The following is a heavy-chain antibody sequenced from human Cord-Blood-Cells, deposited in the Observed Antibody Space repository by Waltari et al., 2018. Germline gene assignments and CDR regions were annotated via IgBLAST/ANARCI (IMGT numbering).Heavy chain of an antibody. V-gene: IGHV3-33*01. CDR3: ARDRGRYSGYDSYYYYYGMDV. CDR1: GFTFSSYG. J-gene: IGHJ6*02. D-gene: IGHD5-12*01. Sequence: QVQLVESGGGVVQPGRSLRLSCAASGFTFSSYGMHWVHQAPGKGLEWVGVIGYDGSNKYYADSVKGRFTISRDNSKNTLYLQMNSLRAEDTAVYYCARDRGRYSGYDSYYYYYGMDVWGQGTTVTVSS. CDR2: IGYDGSNK.